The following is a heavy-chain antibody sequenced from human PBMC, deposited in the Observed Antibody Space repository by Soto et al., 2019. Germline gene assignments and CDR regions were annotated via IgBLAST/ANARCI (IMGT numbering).Heavy chain of an antibody. Sequence: ASVKVSCKASGGTFSSYAISWVRQAPGQGLEWMGGIIPIFGTANYAQKFQGRVTITADESTSTAYMELSSLRVEDTAIYYCAFKGTFHSHYWGHGTPVTVSS. V-gene: IGHV1-69*13. CDR2: IIPIFGTA. J-gene: IGHJ4*01. CDR3: AFKGTFHSHY. D-gene: IGHD3-10*01. CDR1: GGTFSSYA.